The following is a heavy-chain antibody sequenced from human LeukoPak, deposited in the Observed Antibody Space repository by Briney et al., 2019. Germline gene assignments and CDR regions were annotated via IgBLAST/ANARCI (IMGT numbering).Heavy chain of an antibody. V-gene: IGHV4-34*01. J-gene: IGHJ5*02. CDR2: IYYSGST. D-gene: IGHD6-6*01. Sequence: SETLSLTCAVYGGSFSGYYWGWIRQPPGKGLEWIGSIYYSGSTYYNPSLKSRVTISVDTSKNQFSLKLSSVTAADTAVYYCASGRPSPDWFDPWGQGTLVTVSS. CDR3: ASGRPSPDWFDP. CDR1: GGSFSGYY.